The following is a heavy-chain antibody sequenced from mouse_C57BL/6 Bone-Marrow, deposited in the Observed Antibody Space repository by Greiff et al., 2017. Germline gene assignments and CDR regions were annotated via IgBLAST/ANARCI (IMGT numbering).Heavy chain of an antibody. CDR3: TTRDYGSSYDWYVDV. D-gene: IGHD1-1*01. CDR2: IDPEDGDT. J-gene: IGHJ1*03. V-gene: IGHV14-1*01. CDR1: GFNIKDYY. Sequence: VHLQQSGAELVRPGASVKLSCTASGFNIKDYYMHWVKQRPEQGLEWIGRIDPEDGDTEYAPKFQGKATMTADTSSNPAYLPLSSLTSEDTAVYYCTTRDYGSSYDWYVDVWGTGTTVTVSS.